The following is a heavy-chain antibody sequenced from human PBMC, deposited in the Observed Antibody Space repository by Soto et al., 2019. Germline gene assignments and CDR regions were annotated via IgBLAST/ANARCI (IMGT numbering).Heavy chain of an antibody. CDR3: AKDMRGGSSSSRYYYGLDV. Sequence: EVQLVESGGGLVQPGRSLRLSCAASGFTFDDYAMHWVRQAPGKGLEWVSGISWNSGTIVYADSVKGRFTISRDNAKNLLSXQMNSLRGEDTALYYCAKDMRGGSSSSRYYYGLDVWGQGTTVTVSS. J-gene: IGHJ6*02. D-gene: IGHD6-13*01. CDR1: GFTFDDYA. CDR2: ISWNSGTI. V-gene: IGHV3-9*01.